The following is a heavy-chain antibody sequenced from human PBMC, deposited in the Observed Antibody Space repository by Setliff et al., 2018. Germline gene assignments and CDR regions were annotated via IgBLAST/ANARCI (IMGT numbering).Heavy chain of an antibody. CDR1: GVSISRHY. CDR2: IYYRGST. V-gene: IGHV4-59*11. J-gene: IGHJ5*02. Sequence: PSETLSLTYTVSGVSISRHYWSWIRQPPGKGLEWIGSIYYRGSTKYNPSLKSRLTMSVDTSNNHLSLKMTSVTAADTAVYYCARDQGPYFDSSGYWFDPWGQGTLVTVSS. CDR3: ARDQGPYFDSSGYWFDP. D-gene: IGHD3-22*01.